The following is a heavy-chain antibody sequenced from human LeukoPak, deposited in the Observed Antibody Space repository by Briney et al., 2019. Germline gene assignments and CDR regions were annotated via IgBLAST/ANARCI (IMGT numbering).Heavy chain of an antibody. J-gene: IGHJ5*02. CDR1: GGSISSSSYY. D-gene: IGHD6-19*01. CDR3: ARQVSTSSGWYFERTDNWFDP. V-gene: IGHV4-39*01. Sequence: SETLSLTCTVSGGSISSSSYYWGWIRQPPGKGLEWIGSIYYSGSTYYNPSLKSRVTISVDTSKNQFSLKLSSVTAADTAVYYCARQVSTSSGWYFERTDNWFDPWGQGTLVTVSS. CDR2: IYYSGST.